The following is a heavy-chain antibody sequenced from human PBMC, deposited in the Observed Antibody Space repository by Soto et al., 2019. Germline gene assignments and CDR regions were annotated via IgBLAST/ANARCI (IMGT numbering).Heavy chain of an antibody. CDR1: GDSINTNNW. CDR3: ARRHGSTPHF. CDR2: VYHSGTT. Sequence: QVQLQESGPGLVKPSGTLSLTCAVSGDSINTNNWWSWVRQPPGKGLEWMGEVYHSGTTNYNPSLKSRDTTSVDKSKNQFSLRLTSVTAADTAVYYSARRHGSTPHFWGQGTLVAVSS. D-gene: IGHD5-12*01. J-gene: IGHJ4*02. V-gene: IGHV4-4*02.